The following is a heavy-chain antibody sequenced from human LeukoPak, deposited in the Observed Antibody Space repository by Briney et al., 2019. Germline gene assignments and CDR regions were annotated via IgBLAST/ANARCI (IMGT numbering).Heavy chain of an antibody. CDR3: ARDRSGYSGYEGDPFDI. CDR2: IYISGST. V-gene: IGHV4-4*07. Sequence: SETLSLTCTVSGGXISSHYCSWIRQPAGKGLEWIGRIYISGSTNYNPSLMTRVTMSVDMSKNQLSLNLSSVTAADTAVYFCARDRSGYSGYEGDPFDIWGQGTMVTVSS. J-gene: IGHJ3*02. CDR1: GGXISSHY. D-gene: IGHD5-12*01.